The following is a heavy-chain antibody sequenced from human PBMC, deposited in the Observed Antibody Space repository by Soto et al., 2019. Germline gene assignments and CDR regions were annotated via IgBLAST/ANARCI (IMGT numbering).Heavy chain of an antibody. CDR3: ARGSSSGWYPYYYYGMDV. V-gene: IGHV3-53*01. D-gene: IGHD6-19*01. Sequence: VGSLRLSCAASGFTVSSNYMSWVRQAPGKGLEWVSVIYSGGSTYYADSVKGRFTISRDNSKNTLYLQMNSLRAEDTAVYYCARGSSSGWYPYYYYGMDVWGQGTTVTVSS. CDR2: IYSGGST. CDR1: GFTVSSNY. J-gene: IGHJ6*02.